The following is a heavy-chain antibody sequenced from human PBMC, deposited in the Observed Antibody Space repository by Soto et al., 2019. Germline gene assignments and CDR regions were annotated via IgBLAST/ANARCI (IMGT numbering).Heavy chain of an antibody. D-gene: IGHD3-10*01. CDR3: ARGRITMVRGVTAYNWFDP. V-gene: IGHV1-46*01. J-gene: IGHJ5*02. CDR2: INPSGGST. CDR1: GYTFTSYY. Sequence: ASVKVSCEASGYTFTSYYMHWVRQAPGQGLEWMGIINPSGGSTSYAQKFQGRVTMTRDTSTSTVYMELSSLRSEDTAVYYCARGRITMVRGVTAYNWFDPWGQGTLVTVSS.